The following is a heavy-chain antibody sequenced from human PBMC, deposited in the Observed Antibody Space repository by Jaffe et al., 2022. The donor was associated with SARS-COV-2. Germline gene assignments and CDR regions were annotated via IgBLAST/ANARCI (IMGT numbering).Heavy chain of an antibody. CDR3: ARGYCSSAHCPQGYYFDY. V-gene: IGHV4-59*01. CDR2: IYYTGDT. J-gene: IGHJ4*02. CDR1: GSSITSYY. Sequence: QVQLQESGPGLVRPSETLSLTCSVSGSSITSYYWSWVRQSPGKGLEWIGYIYYTGDTNYNPSLKSRVTISLDTSKPQFSLKMSSVTAADTAVYYCARGYCSSAHCPQGYYFDYWAQGTLVTVSS. D-gene: IGHD2-2*01.